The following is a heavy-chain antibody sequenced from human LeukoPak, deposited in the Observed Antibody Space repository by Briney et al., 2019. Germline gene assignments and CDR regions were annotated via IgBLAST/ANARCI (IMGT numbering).Heavy chain of an antibody. CDR2: IYYSGST. J-gene: IGHJ4*02. CDR3: ARHAYDDLDY. CDR1: GGSINTYY. Sequence: RPSETLSLTCTVSGGSINTYYWSWIRQPPEKGLEWIGYIYYSGSTNYSPSLKSRVTISVDTSRNQFSLRLSSVTAADTAVYYCARHAYDDLDYWGQGTLVTVSS. D-gene: IGHD4-17*01. V-gene: IGHV4-59*08.